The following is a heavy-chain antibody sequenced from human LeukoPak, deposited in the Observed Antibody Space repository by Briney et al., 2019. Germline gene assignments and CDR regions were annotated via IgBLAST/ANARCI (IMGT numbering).Heavy chain of an antibody. D-gene: IGHD6-13*01. CDR3: ARGSKGIAAAGIHRYMDV. Sequence: TGGSLRLSCAASGFTFSSYGMSWVRQAPGKGLEWVSSTSSGSSHIYYGDSVKGRFTISRDNAKNSLYLQMNSLRAEDTAVYYCARGSKGIAAAGIHRYMDVWGKGTTVTVSS. J-gene: IGHJ6*03. V-gene: IGHV3-21*01. CDR2: TSSGSSHI. CDR1: GFTFSSYG.